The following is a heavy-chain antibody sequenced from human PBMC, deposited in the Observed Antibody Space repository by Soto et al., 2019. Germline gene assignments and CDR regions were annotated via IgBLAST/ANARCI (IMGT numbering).Heavy chain of an antibody. CDR1: GGSFSGYY. D-gene: IGHD6-6*01. Sequence: ASETLSLTCAVYGGSFSGYYWSWIRQPPGKGLEWIGEINHSGSTNYNPSLKSRVTISVDTSKNQFSLKLSSVTAADTAVCYCARGGRIAARWFDPWGQETLVTVSS. J-gene: IGHJ5*02. V-gene: IGHV4-34*01. CDR2: INHSGST. CDR3: ARGGRIAARWFDP.